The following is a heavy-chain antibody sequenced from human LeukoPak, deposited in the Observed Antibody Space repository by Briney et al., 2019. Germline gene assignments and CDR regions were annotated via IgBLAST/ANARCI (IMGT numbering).Heavy chain of an antibody. V-gene: IGHV1-8*01. J-gene: IGHJ6*02. CDR3: ARGDCSNPSCYDYYYFYGVDV. Sequence: ASVKVSCKASGYTFTSYDINWVRQATGQGLEWMGWMNPNSGNTGYAQKFQGRVTMTRNTSISTAYMELSSLRSDDTAVYYCARGDCSNPSCYDYYYFYGVDVWGQGTTVTVSS. CDR1: GYTFTSYD. CDR2: MNPNSGNT. D-gene: IGHD2-2*01.